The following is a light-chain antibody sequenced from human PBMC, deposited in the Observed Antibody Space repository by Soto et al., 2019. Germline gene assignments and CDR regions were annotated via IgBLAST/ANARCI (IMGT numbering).Light chain of an antibody. J-gene: IGKJ4*01. CDR1: QSLDSY. CDR2: DAS. CDR3: QQRSDWPIT. Sequence: EIVLTQSPATLSLSPGERATLSCRASQSLDSYVAWYQQKPGQPPRLLIYDASSRAAGIPARFSGSGSGTDFTLTISSLESEDFAVYYCQQRSDWPITVGGGTKVEIK. V-gene: IGKV3-11*01.